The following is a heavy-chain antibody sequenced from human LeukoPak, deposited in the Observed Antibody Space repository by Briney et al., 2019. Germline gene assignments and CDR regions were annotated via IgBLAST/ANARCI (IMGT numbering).Heavy chain of an antibody. J-gene: IGHJ5*02. V-gene: IGHV4-4*07. D-gene: IGHD3-9*01. Sequence: SETLSLTCTVSGGSISSYYWSWIRQPAGEGLEWIGRIYTSGSTNYNPSLKSRVTMSVDTSKNQFSLKLSSVTAADTAVYYCARVNILTGYYLPWFDPWGQGTLVTVSS. CDR1: GGSISSYY. CDR2: IYTSGST. CDR3: ARVNILTGYYLPWFDP.